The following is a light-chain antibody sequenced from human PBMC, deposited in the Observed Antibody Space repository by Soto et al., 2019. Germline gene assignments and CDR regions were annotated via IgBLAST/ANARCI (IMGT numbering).Light chain of an antibody. CDR1: SSNIGSNY. CDR2: RNN. CDR3: AAWDDSLSGHVV. Sequence: QSALTQPPSASGTPGQRVTISCSGSSSNIGSNYVYWYQQLPGTAPNLLIYRNNQRPSGVPDRSSGSKSGTSASLAISGLRSEDEADYYCAAWDDSLSGHVVFGGGTKLTVL. V-gene: IGLV1-47*01. J-gene: IGLJ2*01.